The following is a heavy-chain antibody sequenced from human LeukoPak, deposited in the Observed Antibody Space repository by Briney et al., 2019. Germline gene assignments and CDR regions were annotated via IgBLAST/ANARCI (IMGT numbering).Heavy chain of an antibody. J-gene: IGHJ3*02. Sequence: SVKVSCKASGGTFSSYAISWVRQAPGQGLEWMGGIIPIFGTANYAQKFQGRVTITADKSTSTAYMELSSLRSEDTAVYYCARDYYDSSGYPDAFDIWGQGTMVTVSS. CDR1: GGTFSSYA. CDR2: IIPIFGTA. D-gene: IGHD3-22*01. CDR3: ARDYYDSSGYPDAFDI. V-gene: IGHV1-69*06.